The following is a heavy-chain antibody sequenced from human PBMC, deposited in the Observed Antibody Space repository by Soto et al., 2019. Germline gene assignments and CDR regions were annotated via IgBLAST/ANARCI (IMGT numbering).Heavy chain of an antibody. CDR3: ARGLVGYSYLLDY. CDR2: IIPIFGTA. CDR1: AGTFSSYA. J-gene: IGHJ4*02. D-gene: IGHD5-18*01. Sequence: GASVKVSCKASAGTFSSYAISGVRQAPGQGLEWMGGIIPIFGTANYAQKFQGRVTITADKSTSTAYMELSSLRSEDTAVYYFARGLVGYSYLLDYWAQGTSVTV. V-gene: IGHV1-69*06.